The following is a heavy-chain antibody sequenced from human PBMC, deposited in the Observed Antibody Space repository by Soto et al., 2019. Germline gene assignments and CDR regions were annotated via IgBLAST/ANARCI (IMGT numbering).Heavy chain of an antibody. V-gene: IGHV4-31*03. CDR1: GGSISSDRYF. CDR3: ARGHTTFGFYYYGLDV. Sequence: QVQLQESGPGLVKPSQTLSLSCSVSGGSISSDRYFWGWVRQHPGKGLEWIAYILNSGSTYFNPSLRRRVRISVDMSKSQLSLNLSSVTAADTAVYYCARGHTTFGFYYYGLDVWGQGATVIVSS. D-gene: IGHD3-10*01. J-gene: IGHJ6*02. CDR2: ILNSGST.